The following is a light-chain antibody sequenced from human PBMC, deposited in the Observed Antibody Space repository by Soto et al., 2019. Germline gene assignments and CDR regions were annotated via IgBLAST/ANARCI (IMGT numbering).Light chain of an antibody. CDR2: EVS. J-gene: IGLJ2*01. CDR3: SSYTTSGTVV. V-gene: IGLV2-14*01. Sequence: QSALTQPASVSGSPGQSITISCTGTSSDVGGYNYVSWYQHHPGKAPKLLIYEVSNRPSGVPNRFSGSKSGSTASLTISGLQAEDEAGYFCSSYTTSGTVVFGGGTKLTVL. CDR1: SSDVGGYNY.